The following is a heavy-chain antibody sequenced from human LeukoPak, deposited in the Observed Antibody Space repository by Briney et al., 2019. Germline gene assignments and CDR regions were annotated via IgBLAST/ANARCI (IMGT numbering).Heavy chain of an antibody. Sequence: SGGSLRLSCAASGFTFSSYWMHWVRQAPGKGLVWVSRINSDGSSTSYADSVKGRFTISRDNSKNTLYLQMNSPRAEDTAVYYCGKNRYSGSLSPFDIWGLGTMVTVSS. CDR3: GKNRYSGSLSPFDI. V-gene: IGHV3-74*01. J-gene: IGHJ3*02. CDR1: GFTFSSYW. D-gene: IGHD1-26*01. CDR2: INSDGSST.